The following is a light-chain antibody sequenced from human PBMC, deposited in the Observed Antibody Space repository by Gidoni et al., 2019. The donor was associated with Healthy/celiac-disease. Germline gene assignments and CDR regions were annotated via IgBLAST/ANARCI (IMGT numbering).Light chain of an antibody. Sequence: MVLTQPPVTLSLSPRARATLSCRPSQSASGYLAWYQQNPGQATRLLIYDASNRATGIPARFSGSGSGTDFPLTIRSLEPEDFAVYYCQERSNWPPKTFGQGTKVEIK. CDR1: QSASGY. J-gene: IGKJ1*01. CDR2: DAS. V-gene: IGKV3-11*01. CDR3: QERSNWPPKT.